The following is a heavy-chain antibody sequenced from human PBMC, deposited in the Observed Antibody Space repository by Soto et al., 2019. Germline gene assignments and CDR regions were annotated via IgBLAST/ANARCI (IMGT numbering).Heavy chain of an antibody. D-gene: IGHD6-19*01. CDR1: GDSLRGQS. CDR2: LDQSGGT. V-gene: IGHV4-34*01. CDR3: AGEDSYGWSGESLDV. J-gene: IGHJ6*02. Sequence: QVQLQQWGAGLLKASETLSLTCAVVGDSLRGQSWNWIRQSPGKGLEWIGELDQSGGTNYNPSLKSWAIISDDPSKNQFSLTLTAVTAADTAVYYCAGEDSYGWSGESLDVWGQGTTVTVSS.